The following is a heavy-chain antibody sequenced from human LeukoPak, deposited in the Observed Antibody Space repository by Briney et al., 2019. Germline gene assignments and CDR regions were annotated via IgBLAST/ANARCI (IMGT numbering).Heavy chain of an antibody. Sequence: SETLSLTCAVYGGSFSGYYWSWIRQPPGKGLEWIGEINHSGSTNYNPSLKSRVTISVDTSKNQFSLKLSSVTAADTAVYYCARSRGVVVPAAIHYYYYGMDVWGQGTTVTVSS. D-gene: IGHD2-2*01. CDR2: INHSGST. J-gene: IGHJ6*02. V-gene: IGHV4-34*01. CDR1: GGSFSGYY. CDR3: ARSRGVVVPAAIHYYYYGMDV.